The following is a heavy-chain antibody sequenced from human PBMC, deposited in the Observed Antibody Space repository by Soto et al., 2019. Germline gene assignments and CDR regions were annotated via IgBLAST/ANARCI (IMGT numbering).Heavy chain of an antibody. CDR2: ISTDGDIT. Sequence: EVQLVESGGGLVQPGGSLRLSCAASGFTFSSYWMHWFRQTPGKVLVWVSRISTDGDITTYADSVKGRFTISRDNAKNTVYLQMNSRSAEDTAVYYCARVLRVSWDWFDHWGQGTLVTVSS. V-gene: IGHV3-74*01. CDR3: ARVLRVSWDWFDH. CDR1: GFTFSSYW. J-gene: IGHJ5*02. D-gene: IGHD6-13*01.